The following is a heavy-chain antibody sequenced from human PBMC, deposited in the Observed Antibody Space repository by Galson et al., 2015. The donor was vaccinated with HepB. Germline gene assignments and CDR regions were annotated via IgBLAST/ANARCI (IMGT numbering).Heavy chain of an antibody. CDR2: ISGGGDGP. CDR3: AKSLGTGAARGLDV. D-gene: IGHD2-8*02. Sequence: SLRLSCAASGFTFSSYAISWVRQAPGKGLEWVSTISGGGDGPYYADSVKGRFTVSRDNAKNTLSLQMNSLRDEDTAVYYCAKSLGTGAARGLDVWGQGTTVTVSS. V-gene: IGHV3-23*01. CDR1: GFTFSSYA. J-gene: IGHJ6*02.